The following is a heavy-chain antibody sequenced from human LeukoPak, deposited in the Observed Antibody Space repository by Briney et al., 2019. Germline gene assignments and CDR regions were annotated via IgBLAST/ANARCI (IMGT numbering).Heavy chain of an antibody. CDR2: ISGSGGST. CDR3: AKDLIAAAALPIFQH. CDR1: GFTFSSYG. D-gene: IGHD6-13*01. V-gene: IGHV3-23*01. J-gene: IGHJ1*01. Sequence: PGGSLRLSRAASGFTFSSYGMSWVRQAPGKGLEWVSAISGSGGSTYYADSVKGRFTISRDNSKNTLYLQMNSLRAEDTAVYYCAKDLIAAAALPIFQHWGQGTLVTVSS.